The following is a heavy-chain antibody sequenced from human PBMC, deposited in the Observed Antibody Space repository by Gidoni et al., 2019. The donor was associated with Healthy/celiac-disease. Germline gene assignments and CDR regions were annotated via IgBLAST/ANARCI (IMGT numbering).Heavy chain of an antibody. D-gene: IGHD7-27*01. Sequence: QVQLVESGGVVVEPGRSLSLSCSASGFTFSSYGMHWVRQDPGKGLEWVAVIWYDGSNKYYEDSVKVGLTITRDNYKNTLYLQMNSLRAEDTAVYYCARDPQTGAIDYWGQGTLVTVSS. CDR1: GFTFSSYG. V-gene: IGHV3-33*01. CDR3: ARDPQTGAIDY. J-gene: IGHJ4*02. CDR2: IWYDGSNK.